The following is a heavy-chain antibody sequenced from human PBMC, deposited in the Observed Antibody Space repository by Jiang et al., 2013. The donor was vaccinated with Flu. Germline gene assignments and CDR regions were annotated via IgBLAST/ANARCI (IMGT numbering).Heavy chain of an antibody. CDR3: ARHDYGDYVILGY. Sequence: PGLVKPSETLSLTCTVSGGSISSYYWSWIRQPPGKGLEWIGYIYYSGSTNYNPSLKSRVTISVDTSKNQFSLKLSSVTAADTAVYYCARHDYGDYVILGYWGQGTLVTVSS. CDR2: IYYSGST. CDR1: GGSISSYY. V-gene: IGHV4-59*08. J-gene: IGHJ4*02. D-gene: IGHD4-17*01.